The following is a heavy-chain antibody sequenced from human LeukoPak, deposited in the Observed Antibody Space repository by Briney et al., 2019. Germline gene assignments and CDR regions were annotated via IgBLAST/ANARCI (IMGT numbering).Heavy chain of an antibody. CDR2: ISSSRSYI. CDR1: GFTFSSYS. CDR3: ARARGPRQKDDY. V-gene: IGHV3-21*01. J-gene: IGHJ4*02. D-gene: IGHD3-10*01. Sequence: NPGGSLRLSCAASGFTFSSYSMNWVRQAPGKGLEWVSSISSSRSYIYYVDSVKGRFTISRDNAKNSLYLQMNSLRAEDTAVYYCARARGPRQKDDYWGQGTLVTVSS.